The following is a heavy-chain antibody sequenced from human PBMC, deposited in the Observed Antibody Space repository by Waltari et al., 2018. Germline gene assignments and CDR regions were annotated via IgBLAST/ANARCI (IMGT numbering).Heavy chain of an antibody. V-gene: IGHV1-69*01. Sequence: QVQLVQSGAEVRKPGSPVKVSCKASGDTFSNFAVSWVRQAPGQGLALMGGIIPDFGPAMYSQMFQGRVTITADESTSTAHMELRGLRSEDTAVYYCARSLLYFGGTQLHADYFGLDVWGQGTTVIVSS. J-gene: IGHJ6*02. CDR2: IIPDFGPA. CDR3: ARSLLYFGGTQLHADYFGLDV. D-gene: IGHD3-10*01. CDR1: GDTFSNFA.